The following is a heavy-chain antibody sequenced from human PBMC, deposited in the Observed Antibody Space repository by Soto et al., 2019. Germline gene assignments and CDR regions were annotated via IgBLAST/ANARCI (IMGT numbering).Heavy chain of an antibody. CDR1: GGSISSSDDY. V-gene: IGHV4-39*01. J-gene: IGHJ4*02. CDR3: AKSEDATSLGYFDY. Sequence: SETLSLTCTVSGGSISSSDDYWGWIRQPPGKGLEWIGSIYYSRTTYYSPSLKSRVTISVNTSKNQFSLKLSSVTAADTAVYYCAKSEDATSLGYFDYWGQGALVTVSS. CDR2: IYYSRTT. D-gene: IGHD2-15*01.